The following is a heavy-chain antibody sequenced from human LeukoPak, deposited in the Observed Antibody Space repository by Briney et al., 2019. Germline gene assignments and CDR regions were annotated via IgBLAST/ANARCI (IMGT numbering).Heavy chain of an antibody. V-gene: IGHV4-34*01. CDR3: ARSPGYCSGGSCYRAFDI. CDR2: INHSGST. J-gene: IGHJ3*02. D-gene: IGHD2-15*01. Sequence: PSETLSLTCAVYGGSFSGYYWSWIRQPPGKGLEWIGEINHSGSTNYNPSLESRVTISVDTSKNQFSLKLSSVTAADTAVYYCARSPGYCSGGSCYRAFDIWGQGTMVTVSS. CDR1: GGSFSGYY.